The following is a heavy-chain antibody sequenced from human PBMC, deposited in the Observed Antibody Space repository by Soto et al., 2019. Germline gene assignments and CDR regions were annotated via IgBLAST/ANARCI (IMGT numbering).Heavy chain of an antibody. Sequence: QLQLQESGSGLVKPSQTLSLTCAVSGGSISSGGYSWSWFRQPPGKGLAWIGYIYHSGSTYYIPYLTRRVTISVDSSKNQFSLKLSSLTAADTAVYYCARVPDYWGQGTLVTVSS. V-gene: IGHV4-30-2*01. J-gene: IGHJ4*02. CDR2: IYHSGST. CDR3: ARVPDY. CDR1: GGSISSGGYS.